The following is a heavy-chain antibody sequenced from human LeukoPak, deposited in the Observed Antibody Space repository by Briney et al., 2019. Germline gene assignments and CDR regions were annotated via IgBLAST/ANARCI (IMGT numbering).Heavy chain of an antibody. J-gene: IGHJ3*02. D-gene: IGHD4-17*01. CDR2: IYTSGST. V-gene: IGHV4-61*02. CDR3: ARVGDDYGDYGGGNDAFDI. Sequence: SETLSLTCTVSGGSISSGSYYWSWIRQPAGRGLEWIGRIYTSGSTNYNPSLKSRVTISVDTSKNQFSLKLSSVTAADTAVYYCARVGDDYGDYGGGNDAFDIWGQGTMVTVSS. CDR1: GGSISSGSYY.